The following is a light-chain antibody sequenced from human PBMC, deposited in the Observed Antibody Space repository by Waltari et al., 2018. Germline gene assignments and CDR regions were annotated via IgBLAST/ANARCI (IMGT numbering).Light chain of an antibody. CDR3: CSYAGSRTYV. CDR2: EVS. J-gene: IGLJ1*01. V-gene: IGLV2-23*02. CDR1: SSDVGNFNL. Sequence: QSALTQPASVSGSPGQSITISCTGTSSDVGNFNLVSWYQPHPGKVPKLLIYEVSKRPSGVSHHFSGSKSGNTASLTISGLRAEDEADYYCCSYAGSRTYVFGTGTKVTVL.